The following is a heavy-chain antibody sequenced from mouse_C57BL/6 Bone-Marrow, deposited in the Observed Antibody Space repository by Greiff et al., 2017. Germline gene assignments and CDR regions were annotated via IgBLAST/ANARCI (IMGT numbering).Heavy chain of an antibody. Sequence: EVKLVESGGGLVQPGGSLKLSCAASGFTFSDYYMYLVRQTPEKRLEWVAYISNGGGSTYYPDTVKGRFTLARDNAKNTLYLQMSRLRSEDTSMYYCARQGYGNFLCAYWGQGTLVTVSA. CDR1: GFTFSDYY. V-gene: IGHV5-12*01. CDR2: ISNGGGST. CDR3: ARQGYGNFLCAY. D-gene: IGHD2-1*01. J-gene: IGHJ3*01.